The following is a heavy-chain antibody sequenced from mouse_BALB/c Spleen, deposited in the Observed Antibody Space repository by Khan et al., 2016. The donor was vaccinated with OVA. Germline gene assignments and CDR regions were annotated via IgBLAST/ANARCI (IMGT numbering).Heavy chain of an antibody. V-gene: IGHV9-4*02. Sequence: QIQLVQFEPELKKPGETVRISCKASGYTFTTAGIQWVQKMPGKGLKWIGWINTHSGVPKYAEDFKGRFAFSLEISVNTAYLQITNLKNDDTATYYCARGGAAYYRNDGGAMEYWGQGTSVTVSS. D-gene: IGHD2-14*01. J-gene: IGHJ4*01. CDR2: INTHSGVP. CDR1: GYTFTTAG. CDR3: ARGGAAYYRNDGGAMEY.